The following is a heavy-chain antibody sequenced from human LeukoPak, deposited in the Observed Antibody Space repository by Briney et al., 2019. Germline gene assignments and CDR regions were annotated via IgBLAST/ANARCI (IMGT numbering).Heavy chain of an antibody. J-gene: IGHJ4*02. CDR2: INHSGST. Sequence: SETLSLTCTVSGGSISSYYWSWIRQPPGKGLEWIGEINHSGSTNYNPSLKSRVTISVDTSKNQFSLKLSSVTAADTAVYYCARVTGTTGGYWGQGTLVTVSS. CDR1: GGSISSYY. D-gene: IGHD1-7*01. V-gene: IGHV4-34*01. CDR3: ARVTGTTGGY.